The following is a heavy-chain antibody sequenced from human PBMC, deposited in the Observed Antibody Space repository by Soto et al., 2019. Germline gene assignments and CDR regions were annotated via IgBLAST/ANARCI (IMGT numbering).Heavy chain of an antibody. CDR1: GFTFDDYA. Sequence: DVQLVESGGGLVQPGRSLRLSCAASGFTFDDYAMHWVRQAPGKGLEWVSGISWNSGSIGYADSVKGRFTISRDNAKNSLYLQMNSLRAEDTALYYCAKGGWYDYIWGSYRPHFDYWGQGTLVTVSS. CDR2: ISWNSGSI. D-gene: IGHD3-16*02. J-gene: IGHJ4*02. V-gene: IGHV3-9*01. CDR3: AKGGWYDYIWGSYRPHFDY.